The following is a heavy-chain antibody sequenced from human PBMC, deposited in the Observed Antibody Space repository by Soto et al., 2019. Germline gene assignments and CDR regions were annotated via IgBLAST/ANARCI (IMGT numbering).Heavy chain of an antibody. CDR2: ISNSGGRV. CDR3: AKVKWTYGSVSDI. V-gene: IGHV3-23*01. J-gene: IGHJ3*02. Sequence: DVQLLESGGGLVQPGGSLRLSCAASGFTFSSFAMSWVRQAPGKGLEWVSGISNSGGRVNYADSVKGRFTISRDNSKNTLSLEMNSLRAEDTALYYCAKVKWTYGSVSDIWGQGTMVTVSS. CDR1: GFTFSSFA. D-gene: IGHD4-17*01.